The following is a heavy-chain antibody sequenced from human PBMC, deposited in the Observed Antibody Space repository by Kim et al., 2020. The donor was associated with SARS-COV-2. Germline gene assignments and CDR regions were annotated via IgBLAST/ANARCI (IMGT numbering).Heavy chain of an antibody. CDR1: GFTFSSYW. Sequence: GGSLRLSCAASGFTFSSYWMSWVRQAPGKGLEWVANIKQDGSEKYYVDSVKGRFTISRDNAKNSLYLQMNSLRAEDTAVYYCARETVVDPGAFDIWGQGTMVTVSS. V-gene: IGHV3-7*01. CDR3: ARETVVDPGAFDI. J-gene: IGHJ3*02. D-gene: IGHD2-21*01. CDR2: IKQDGSEK.